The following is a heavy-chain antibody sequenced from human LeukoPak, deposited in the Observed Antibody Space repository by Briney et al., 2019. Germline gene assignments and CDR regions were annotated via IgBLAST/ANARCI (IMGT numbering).Heavy chain of an antibody. CDR3: AKVETSGGANCYALDY. CDR2: ISGSDGST. D-gene: IGHD2-2*01. J-gene: IGHJ4*02. CDR1: GFTFSSYA. V-gene: IGHV3-23*01. Sequence: GGSLRLSCAASGFTFSSYAMTWVRQVPDKGLEWVSAISGSDGSTYYAGSVKGRFTISRDDSQNTLYLQMNSLSAEDTTVYYCAKVETSGGANCYALDYWGQGTLVTVSS.